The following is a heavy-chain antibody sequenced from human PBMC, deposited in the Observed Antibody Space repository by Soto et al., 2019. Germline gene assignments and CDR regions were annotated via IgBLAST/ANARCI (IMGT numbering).Heavy chain of an antibody. D-gene: IGHD2-2*01. Sequence: GGSLRLSCAASGFTFSSYGMHWVRQAPGKGLEWVAVIWYDGSNKYYADSVKGRFTISRDNSKNTLYLQMNSLRAEDTAVYYCAREGVSAIVVVPAAITFDPWGQGTLVTVSS. CDR1: GFTFSSYG. J-gene: IGHJ5*02. V-gene: IGHV3-33*01. CDR3: AREGVSAIVVVPAAITFDP. CDR2: IWYDGSNK.